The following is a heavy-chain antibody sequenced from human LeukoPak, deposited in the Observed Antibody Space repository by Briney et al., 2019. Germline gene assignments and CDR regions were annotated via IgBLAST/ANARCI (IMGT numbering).Heavy chain of an antibody. D-gene: IGHD6-19*01. CDR1: GFTFSSYG. CDR3: ARRVPGTRYFDF. V-gene: IGHV3-23*01. J-gene: IGHJ4*02. CDR2: LTTDGGKT. Sequence: GGSLRLSCAASGFTFSSYGMNWVRQAPGKGLEWVSGLTTDGGKTYHPDSVKGRFTISRDNSKNTLFLQTSSLGVEDTAIYYCARRVPGTRYFDFWGQGTLVTVSS.